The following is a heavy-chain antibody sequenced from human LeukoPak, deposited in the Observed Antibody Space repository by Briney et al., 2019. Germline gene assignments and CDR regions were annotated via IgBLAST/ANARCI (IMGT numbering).Heavy chain of an antibody. J-gene: IGHJ4*02. CDR2: ISGSGGST. Sequence: SGGSLRLSCAASGFTFSTYPMNWVRQAPGKGLEWVSTISGSGGSTYYADSVKGRFTISRDNSKNTLYLQMNSLRAEDTAIYYCAKDWSCDYWGQGTLITVSS. D-gene: IGHD1-26*01. CDR1: GFTFSTYP. V-gene: IGHV3-23*01. CDR3: AKDWSCDY.